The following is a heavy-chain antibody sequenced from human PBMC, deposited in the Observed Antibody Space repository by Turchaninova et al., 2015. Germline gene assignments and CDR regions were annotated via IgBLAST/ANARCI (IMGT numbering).Heavy chain of an antibody. Sequence: EVQLVESGGGLVQPGGSVRLRCAASGFTFGGCARRWVRQAPGKVLEWVVIIRSKAYGGTTEYAASVKGRFTISREDSKSIAYLQMNSLKTEDTAVYYCTRGGLQSPLGEAYWGQGTLVTVSS. J-gene: IGHJ4*02. V-gene: IGHV3-49*04. D-gene: IGHD3-10*01. CDR2: IRSKAYGGTT. CDR3: TRGGLQSPLGEAY. CDR1: GFTFGGCA.